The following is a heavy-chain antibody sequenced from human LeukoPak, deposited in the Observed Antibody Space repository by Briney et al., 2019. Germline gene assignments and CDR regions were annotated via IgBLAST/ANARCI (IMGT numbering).Heavy chain of an antibody. CDR1: EGTFSSYA. V-gene: IGHV1-69*05. CDR3: ASAHLGGGWCDP. D-gene: IGHD3-16*01. CDR2: IIPIFGTA. J-gene: IGHJ5*02. Sequence: EASVKVSCKASEGTFSSYAISWVRKAPGQGLKWLGGIIPIFGTANYAQKFQGRVTITTDESTSTAYMELSSLRSEDTAVYYCASAHLGGGWCDPWGQGTLVTVSS.